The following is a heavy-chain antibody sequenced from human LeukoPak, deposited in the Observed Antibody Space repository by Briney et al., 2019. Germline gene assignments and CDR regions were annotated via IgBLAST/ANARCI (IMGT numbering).Heavy chain of an antibody. CDR2: ISGSGGST. J-gene: IGHJ5*02. CDR1: EFTFTTPG. D-gene: IGHD5-12*01. V-gene: IGHV3-23*01. Sequence: PGGSLRLSCAASEFTFTTPGMSWARQAPGKGLEWVSAISGSGGSTYYADSVKGLFTISRDNSKNTLYLQMNSLRAEHTAVYYCAKDPDIVATDWFDPWGQGTLVTVSS. CDR3: AKDPDIVATDWFDP.